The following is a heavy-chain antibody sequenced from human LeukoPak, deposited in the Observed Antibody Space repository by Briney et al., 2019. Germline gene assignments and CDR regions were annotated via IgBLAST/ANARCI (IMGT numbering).Heavy chain of an antibody. V-gene: IGHV3-30*18. J-gene: IGHJ4*02. Sequence: RGSLRLSCAASGFTFNNYGMHWVRQAPGKGLEWVAVISYDGRNKHYPDSVKGRFTISRDISTDTLWLQMDSLRTEDTAVYYCAKGPLRGTAAAIDYWGQGTLVTVSS. CDR1: GFTFNNYG. D-gene: IGHD2-2*01. CDR2: ISYDGRNK. CDR3: AKGPLRGTAAAIDY.